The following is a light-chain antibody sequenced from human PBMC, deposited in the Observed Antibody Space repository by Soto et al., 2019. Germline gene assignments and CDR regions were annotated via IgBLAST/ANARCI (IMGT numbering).Light chain of an antibody. V-gene: IGKV1-17*01. J-gene: IGKJ4*01. CDR2: AAS. CDR1: QVITND. CDR3: QQTRSYPST. Sequence: IEITQSPSSLSASVGDRLSITCRASQVITNDLGWYQQKPGKPPKSLIYAASTLQSGVPSRFRGSGSGTEFTLTLSRLQPEDVATYYCQQTRSYPSTFGGGTKVDIK.